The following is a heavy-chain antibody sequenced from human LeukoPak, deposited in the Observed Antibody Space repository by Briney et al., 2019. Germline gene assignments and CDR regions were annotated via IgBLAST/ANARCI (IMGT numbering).Heavy chain of an antibody. Sequence: GGSLRLSCAASGFTFISYAMSWVRQAPGKGLEWVSAISGSGGSTYYADSVKGRFTISRDNSKSTLYLQLNSLRAEDTAVYYCAKGGKWDVTPFDYWGQGTPVTVSS. D-gene: IGHD1-26*01. CDR3: AKGGKWDVTPFDY. CDR1: GFTFISYA. CDR2: ISGSGGST. V-gene: IGHV3-23*01. J-gene: IGHJ4*02.